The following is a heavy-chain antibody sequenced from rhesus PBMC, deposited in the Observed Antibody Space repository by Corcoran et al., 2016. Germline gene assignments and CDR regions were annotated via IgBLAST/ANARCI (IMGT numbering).Heavy chain of an antibody. J-gene: IGHJ4*01. CDR1: GGSISGYYY. CDR2: IYGSGGSN. V-gene: IGHV4S14*01. Sequence: QVQLQESGPGLVKPSETLSLTCAVSGGSISGYYYWSWIRQPPGKGLVWIGSIYGSGGSNYLNPSRKIRVTLSVDTSKNQFSLKLSSVTAADTAVYYCASAVTGTNYFDYWGQGVLVTVSS. D-gene: IGHD1-26*01. CDR3: ASAVTGTNYFDY.